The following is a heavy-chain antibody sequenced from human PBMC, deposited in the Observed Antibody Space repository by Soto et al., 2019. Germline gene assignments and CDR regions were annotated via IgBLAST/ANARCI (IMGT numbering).Heavy chain of an antibody. D-gene: IGHD1-26*01. CDR3: ARVEELDGGLSSYYFDY. V-gene: IGHV1-8*01. Sequence: ASVKVSCKASGYTFTSYDINWVRQATGQGLEWMGWMNPNSGNTGYAQKFQGRVTMTRNTSISTAYMELSSLRSEDTAVYYCARVEELDGGLSSYYFDYWGQGTLVTVSS. CDR2: MNPNSGNT. J-gene: IGHJ4*02. CDR1: GYTFTSYD.